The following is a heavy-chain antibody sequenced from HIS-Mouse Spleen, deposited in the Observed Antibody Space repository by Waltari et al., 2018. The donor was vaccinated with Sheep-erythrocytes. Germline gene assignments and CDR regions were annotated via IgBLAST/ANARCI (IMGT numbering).Heavy chain of an antibody. CDR2: LYPGDSDT. D-gene: IGHD5-12*01. V-gene: IGHV5-51*01. CDR3: ARLFYVDIVATTLFDY. J-gene: IGHJ4*02. Sequence: EVQLVQSGAEVKKPGESLKISCKGSGYSFTSYWIGWVRQMRGKGLEWMGILYPGDSDTTSRPAFQGQLTTSADKSISTAYLQWSSLKASDTAMYYCARLFYVDIVATTLFDYWGQGTLVTVSS. CDR1: GYSFTSYW.